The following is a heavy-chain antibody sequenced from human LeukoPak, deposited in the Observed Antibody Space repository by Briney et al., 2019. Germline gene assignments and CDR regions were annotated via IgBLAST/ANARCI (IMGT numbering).Heavy chain of an antibody. J-gene: IGHJ6*03. CDR3: ARAAYDFWRGYPPHMDV. D-gene: IGHD3-3*01. CDR1: GGTFSSYA. CDR2: IIPIFGTA. Sequence: SVKVSCKASGGTFSSYAISWVRQAPGQGLEWMGRIIPIFGTANYAQKFQGRVTITTDESTSTAYMELSSLRSEDTAEYYCARAAYDFWRGYPPHMDVWGKGTRVTVSS. V-gene: IGHV1-69*05.